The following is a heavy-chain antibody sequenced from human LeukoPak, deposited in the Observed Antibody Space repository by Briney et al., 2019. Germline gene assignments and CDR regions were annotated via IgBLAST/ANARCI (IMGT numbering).Heavy chain of an antibody. J-gene: IGHJ6*04. Sequence: GGSLRLSCAASGFTFSSYWMSWVRQAPGKGLEWVANIKQDGSEKYYVDSVKGRFTISRDNAKNSLYLQMNGLRAEDTAVYYCARAGYYDFWSGLWDVWGKGTTVTVSS. CDR2: IKQDGSEK. D-gene: IGHD3-3*01. V-gene: IGHV3-7*01. CDR3: ARAGYYDFWSGLWDV. CDR1: GFTFSSYW.